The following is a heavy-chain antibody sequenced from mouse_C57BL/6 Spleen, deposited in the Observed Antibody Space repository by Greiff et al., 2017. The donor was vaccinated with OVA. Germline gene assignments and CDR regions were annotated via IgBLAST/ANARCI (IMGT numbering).Heavy chain of an antibody. CDR2: IDPSDSET. CDR3: ARFYYCSSYWYFDV. V-gene: IGHV1-52*01. D-gene: IGHD1-1*01. CDR1: GYTFTSYW. J-gene: IGHJ1*03. Sequence: QVQLQQPGAELVRPGSSVKLSCKASGYTFTSYWMHWVKQRPIQGLEWIGNIDPSDSETHYNQKFKDKATLTVDKSSSTAYMQLSSLTSEDSAVDYCARFYYCSSYWYFDVWGTGTTVTVSS.